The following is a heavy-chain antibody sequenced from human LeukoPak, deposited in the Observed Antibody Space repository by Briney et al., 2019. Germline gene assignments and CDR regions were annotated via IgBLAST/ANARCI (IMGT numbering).Heavy chain of an antibody. CDR2: INPKSGGT. J-gene: IGHJ4*02. CDR3: ARDLPNYDYVWGSYIGLDY. V-gene: IGHV1-2*02. D-gene: IGHD3-16*01. Sequence: GASVKVSCKASGYTFTGYYMHWVRQAPGQGLEWMGWINPKSGGTNYAQKFQGRVTMTRDTSISTAYMELSRLRSDDTAVYYCARDLPNYDYVWGSYIGLDYWGEGTPVTVSS. CDR1: GYTFTGYY.